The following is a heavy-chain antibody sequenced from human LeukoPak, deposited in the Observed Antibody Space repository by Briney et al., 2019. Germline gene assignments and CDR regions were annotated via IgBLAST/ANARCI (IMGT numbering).Heavy chain of an antibody. CDR1: GFTFSNYA. Sequence: PGGSLRLSCTASGFTFSNYAMHWVRQAPGKGLEWVAMISYEGSQEYYVDSVKGRFTMSRDNVKNTLYLQMNSLRVEDTAVYYCARDPRNVGLAPWGQGTLVTVSS. CDR3: ARDPRNVGLAP. V-gene: IGHV3-30*04. J-gene: IGHJ5*02. CDR2: ISYEGSQE. D-gene: IGHD2-15*01.